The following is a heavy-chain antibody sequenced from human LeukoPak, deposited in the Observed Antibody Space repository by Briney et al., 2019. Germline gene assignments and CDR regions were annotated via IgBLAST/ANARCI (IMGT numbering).Heavy chain of an antibody. Sequence: PGGSLRLSCTASGFTFSSYAMGWVRQAPGKGLEWVSAISGSGGTTYYAGSVKGRFTISRDNSKNTLYLQMNSLRVEDTAIYYCAKGPTVPVADYYFDYWGQGTLVTVSS. V-gene: IGHV3-23*01. CDR2: ISGSGGTT. CDR3: AKGPTVPVADYYFDY. D-gene: IGHD6-19*01. CDR1: GFTFSSYA. J-gene: IGHJ4*02.